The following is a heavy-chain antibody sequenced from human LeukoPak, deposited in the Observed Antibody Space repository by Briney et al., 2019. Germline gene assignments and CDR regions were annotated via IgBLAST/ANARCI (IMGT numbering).Heavy chain of an antibody. J-gene: IGHJ5*02. CDR3: TRGVEMATIRRTWFDP. V-gene: IGHV4-4*07. Sequence: SETLSLTCTVSGSSISGYYWNWIRQPAGKGLEWIGRLHPSGATNYNPSLKSRITMSLDTSKNQFSLKLSSVTTADTAVYYCTRGVEMATIRRTWFDPWGQGTLVTVSS. CDR2: LHPSGAT. CDR1: GSSISGYY. D-gene: IGHD5-24*01.